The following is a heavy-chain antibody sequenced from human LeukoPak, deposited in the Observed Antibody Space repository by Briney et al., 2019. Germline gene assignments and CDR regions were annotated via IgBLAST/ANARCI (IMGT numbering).Heavy chain of an antibody. CDR3: AGGHRNWLLSWFDP. V-gene: IGHV4-34*01. D-gene: IGHD3-9*01. CDR2: INDSENT. Sequence: SETLSLTCTVSGASISSYYWSWIRQPPGKGLEWIGEINDSENTNYNPSLKSRVTISIDTSKNQFSLTLTSVTAADTAVYYCAGGHRNWLLSWFDPWGRGTLVTVSS. CDR1: GASISSYY. J-gene: IGHJ5*02.